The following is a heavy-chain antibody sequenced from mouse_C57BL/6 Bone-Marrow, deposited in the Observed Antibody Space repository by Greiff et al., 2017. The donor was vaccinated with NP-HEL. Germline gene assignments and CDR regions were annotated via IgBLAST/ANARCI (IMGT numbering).Heavy chain of an antibody. J-gene: IGHJ2*01. CDR2: ISGGGGNT. Sequence: EVHLVESGGGLVKPGGSLKLSCAASGFTFCSYTMSWVRQTPEKRLEWVATISGGGGNTYYPDSVTGRFTISRDNAKNTLYLQMSSLRSEDTALYYCARRGWLPYFDYWGQGTTLTVSS. CDR1: GFTFCSYT. V-gene: IGHV5-9*01. CDR3: ARRGWLPYFDY. D-gene: IGHD2-3*01.